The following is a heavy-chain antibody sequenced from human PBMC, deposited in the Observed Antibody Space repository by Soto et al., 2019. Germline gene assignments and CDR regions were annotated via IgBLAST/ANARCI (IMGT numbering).Heavy chain of an antibody. J-gene: IGHJ4*02. Sequence: QVQLVQSGAEVKKPGASVKVSCKASGYTFTSYYMHWVRQAPGQGLEWMGIINPSGGSTSYAQKFRGRGTMTRDTSTSTVYMELSSLRSEDTAVYYCARVSSWSCFDYWGQGTLVTVSS. CDR3: ARVSSWSCFDY. CDR2: INPSGGST. CDR1: GYTFTSYY. V-gene: IGHV1-46*01. D-gene: IGHD6-13*01.